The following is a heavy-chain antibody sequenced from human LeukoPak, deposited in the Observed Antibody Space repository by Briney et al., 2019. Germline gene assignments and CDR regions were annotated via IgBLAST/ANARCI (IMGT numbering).Heavy chain of an antibody. D-gene: IGHD6-19*01. Sequence: SVKVSCKASGGTFSIYAISWVRQAPGQGLEWMGGIIPIFGTANYAQKFQGRVTITADKSTSTAYMELSSLRSEDTAVYYCARGGAVAGTTRYYYYYMDVWGKGTTVTVSS. CDR1: GGTFSIYA. J-gene: IGHJ6*03. CDR2: IIPIFGTA. CDR3: ARGGAVAGTTRYYYYYMDV. V-gene: IGHV1-69*06.